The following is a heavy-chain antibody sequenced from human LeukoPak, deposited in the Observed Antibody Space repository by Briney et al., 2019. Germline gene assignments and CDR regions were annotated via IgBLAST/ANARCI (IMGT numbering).Heavy chain of an antibody. CDR1: GFTVSSYS. CDR2: ISSSGSMI. J-gene: IGHJ4*02. V-gene: IGHV3-48*01. D-gene: IGHD6-6*01. CDR3: ASPGSSSDY. Sequence: PGGSLRLSCAASGFTVSSYSMNWVRQVPGKGLEWVSHISSSGSMIWYGESVKGRFTISRDSAKNSLHLQMNSLRAEDTAVYYCASPGSSSDYWGQGTLVTVSS.